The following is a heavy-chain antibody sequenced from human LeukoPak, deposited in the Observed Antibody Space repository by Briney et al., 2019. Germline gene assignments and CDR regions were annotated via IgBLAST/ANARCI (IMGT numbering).Heavy chain of an antibody. CDR3: TRDQGNG. D-gene: IGHD2-8*01. J-gene: IGHJ4*02. Sequence: PGGSQRLSCTGSEFIFAKYNMFWVRQAPGKGLEWVAIISDDGTYKNYADSVKGRFTMSRDNSKNTLYLEMNSLRTEDTAVYYCTRDQGNGWGQGTLVVVSS. CDR1: EFIFAKYN. CDR2: ISDDGTYK. V-gene: IGHV3-30-3*01.